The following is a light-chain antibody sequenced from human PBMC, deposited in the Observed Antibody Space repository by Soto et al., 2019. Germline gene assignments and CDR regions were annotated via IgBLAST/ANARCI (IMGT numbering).Light chain of an antibody. V-gene: IGKV1-39*01. CDR2: AAS. CDR3: QQSYSTPYT. J-gene: IGKJ2*01. CDR1: QSISSY. Sequence: DIQMTQSPSSLSASVGDRVTITCRASQSISSYLNWYQQKPGKAPKLLIYAASSLQSGVLSRFSGSGSGIDFTIPISSLQPEDFATYYCQQSYSTPYTFGQGTKLEIK.